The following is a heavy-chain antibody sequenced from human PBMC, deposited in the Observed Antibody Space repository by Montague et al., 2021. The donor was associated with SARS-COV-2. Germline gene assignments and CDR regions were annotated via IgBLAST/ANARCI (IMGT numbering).Heavy chain of an antibody. CDR2: ISFDGTNK. CDR3: ARDQGGYSYNDY. CDR1: GFTFTSYA. J-gene: IGHJ4*02. Sequence: SLRLSCAASGFTFTSYAMHWFRQAPGKGLDWVAVISFDGTNKYYTVSVKGRFTISRDNSKNTLYLQMHSVRPEDTAVYYCARDQGGYSYNDYWGQGTLVIVSS. D-gene: IGHD5-18*01. V-gene: IGHV3-30*10.